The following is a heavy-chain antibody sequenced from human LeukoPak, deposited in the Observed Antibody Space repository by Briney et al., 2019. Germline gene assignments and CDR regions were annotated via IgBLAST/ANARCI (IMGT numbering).Heavy chain of an antibody. J-gene: IGHJ4*02. D-gene: IGHD6-19*01. CDR3: AKGVAVAGTPPGGDY. V-gene: IGHV1-24*01. Sequence: ASVTVSCKVSGYSLIELSTHWVRQAPGKGLEWMGGINLEHGNPVYAQKFQGRIFMSEGTTTDTAYMEVNSLTSEDTAIYYCAKGVAVAGTPPGGDYWGQGTLLTVSS. CDR2: INLEHGNP. CDR1: GYSLIELS.